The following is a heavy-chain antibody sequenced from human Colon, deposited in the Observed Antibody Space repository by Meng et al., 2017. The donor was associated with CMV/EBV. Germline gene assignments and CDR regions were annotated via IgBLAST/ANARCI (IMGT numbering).Heavy chain of an antibody. J-gene: IGHJ5*01. CDR1: WFTFSRDA. CDR2: VSGSSITT. V-gene: IGHV3-23*01. Sequence: RLSGLGSWFTFSRDALNCVRRVPGKGLEWISTVSGSSITTNYAASVTGRFTISIDNYNDIVSLEMNSLRAEDTALYYGVKDHKAWGHGTLVTVSS. CDR3: VKDHKA.